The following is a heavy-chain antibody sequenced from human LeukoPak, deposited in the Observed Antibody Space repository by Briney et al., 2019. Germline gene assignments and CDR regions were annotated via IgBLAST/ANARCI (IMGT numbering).Heavy chain of an antibody. D-gene: IGHD1-26*01. CDR3: ARDSSPSYPYYFDY. Sequence: PGGSLRLSCATSGFTVSSNYMSWVRQAPGKGLEWVSVIYDSGTTYYADSVKGRFLIFRDTSKNTVDLQMNSLRAEDTAVYYCARDSSPSYPYYFDYWGQGTLVTVSS. V-gene: IGHV3-53*01. CDR1: GFTVSSNY. CDR2: IYDSGTT. J-gene: IGHJ4*02.